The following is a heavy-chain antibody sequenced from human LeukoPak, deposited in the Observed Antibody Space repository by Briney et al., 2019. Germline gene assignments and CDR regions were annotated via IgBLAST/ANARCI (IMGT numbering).Heavy chain of an antibody. CDR1: GYTFTGYY. Sequence: ASVKVSCKASGYTFTGYYMHWVRQAPGQGLEWMGWINPNSGGTNYAQKFQGRVTMTRDTSISTAYMELSRLRSDDTAVYYCARGPYYYDSSGYYWGLSDYWGQGTLLTVSS. CDR3: ARGPYYYDSSGYYWGLSDY. D-gene: IGHD3-22*01. J-gene: IGHJ4*02. CDR2: INPNSGGT. V-gene: IGHV1-2*02.